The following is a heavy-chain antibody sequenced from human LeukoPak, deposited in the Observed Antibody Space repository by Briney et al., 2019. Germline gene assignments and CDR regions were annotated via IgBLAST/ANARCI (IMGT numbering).Heavy chain of an antibody. J-gene: IGHJ4*02. CDR1: GGSISSGGYS. CDR3: ARDGPSGSYYY. V-gene: IGHV4-30-2*01. Sequence: PXQTLSLTCAVSGGSISSGGYSWSWIRQPPGTGLEWIGYIYHSGSTYYNPSLKSRVTISVDRSKNQFSLKLSSVTAADTAVYYCARDGPSGSYYYWGQGTLVTVSS. D-gene: IGHD1-26*01. CDR2: IYHSGST.